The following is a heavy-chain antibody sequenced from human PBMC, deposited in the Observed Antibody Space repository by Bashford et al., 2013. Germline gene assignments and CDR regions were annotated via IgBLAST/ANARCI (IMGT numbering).Heavy chain of an antibody. J-gene: IGHJ4*02. CDR1: DTLSTNYD. Sequence: KESSQGLLDTLSTNYDINWVRQATGQGLEWMGWINPNSGNTGHAQKFQGRVTMTRDTSISTAYMELSRLRSDDTAVYYCARVSLSVRGVIIDYWGQGTLVTVSS. CDR3: ARVSLSVRGVIIDY. V-gene: IGHV1-8*01. CDR2: INPNSGNT. D-gene: IGHD3-10*01.